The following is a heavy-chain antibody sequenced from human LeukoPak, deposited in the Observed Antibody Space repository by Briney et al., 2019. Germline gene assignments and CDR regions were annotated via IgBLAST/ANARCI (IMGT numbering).Heavy chain of an antibody. V-gene: IGHV3-23*01. CDR3: GYSYGAGAFDI. CDR2: ISGSGGST. D-gene: IGHD5-18*01. J-gene: IGHJ3*02. CDR1: GFTFGSHV. Sequence: GGSLRLSCAASGFTFGSHVMSWVRQAPGKGLEWVSTISGSGGSTYYADSVKGRFTISRDSSKNTLYLQMNSLRDEDTAVYYCGYSYGAGAFDIWGQGTMVTVSS.